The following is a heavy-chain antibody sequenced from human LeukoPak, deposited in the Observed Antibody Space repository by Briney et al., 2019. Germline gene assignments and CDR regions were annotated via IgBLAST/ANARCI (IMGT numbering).Heavy chain of an antibody. CDR1: GFTFSNYW. CDR3: ARDSGATFDY. V-gene: IGHV3-7*01. Sequence: PGGSLRFSCAASGFTFSNYWMSWVRQAPGKGLEWVANIKQDGSEKYYVDSVKGRFTISRDNAKNSLYLQMNSLRVEDTAVYYCARDSGATFDYWGQGTLVTVSS. D-gene: IGHD1-26*01. J-gene: IGHJ4*02. CDR2: IKQDGSEK.